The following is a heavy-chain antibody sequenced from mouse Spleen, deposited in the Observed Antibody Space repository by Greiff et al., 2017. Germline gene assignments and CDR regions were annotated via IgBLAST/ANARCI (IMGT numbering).Heavy chain of an antibody. CDR1: GFYIKDTY. CDR3: APTYYGNCWYFDV. J-gene: IGHJ1*01. Sequence: DVQLQESGAELVKPGARVKLTCTASGFYIKDTYMHWVKQRPEQGLEWMGRIEPANGNTKYDPKLQCKATLTADTSSNTAYLQLSSLTSEDAAVYYYAPTYYGNCWYFDVWGAGTTVTVSS. V-gene: IGHV14-3*02. D-gene: IGHD2-10*01. CDR2: IEPANGNT.